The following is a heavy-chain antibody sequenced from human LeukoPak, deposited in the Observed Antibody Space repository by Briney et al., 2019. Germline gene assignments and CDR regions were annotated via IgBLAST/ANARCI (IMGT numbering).Heavy chain of an antibody. J-gene: IGHJ4*02. CDR1: GFTFSSDA. CDR2: ISGSGGST. CDR3: AKEELEIWDY. V-gene: IGHV3-23*01. D-gene: IGHD1-1*01. Sequence: GGSLRLSCAASGFTFSSDAMSWVRQAPGKGLEWVSAISGSGGSTYYAESVKGRFTISRENSKNTLYLQMNSLRAEDTAVYYCAKEELEIWDYWGQGTLVTVSS.